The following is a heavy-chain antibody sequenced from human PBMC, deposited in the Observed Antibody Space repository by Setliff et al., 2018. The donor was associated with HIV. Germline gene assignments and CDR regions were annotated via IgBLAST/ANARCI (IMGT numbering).Heavy chain of an antibody. Sequence: PGGSLRLSCAASGFRFETFGMYWVRQAPGKGLEWVAFIRHDGSYAYYADSVKGRFTISRDNAKNTMYLQMNSLRAEDTAVYYCARGGVGSTGLDSWGQGTPVTVSS. CDR3: ARGGVGSTGLDS. J-gene: IGHJ4*02. CDR1: GFRFETFG. V-gene: IGHV3-30*02. CDR2: IRHDGSYA. D-gene: IGHD3-3*01.